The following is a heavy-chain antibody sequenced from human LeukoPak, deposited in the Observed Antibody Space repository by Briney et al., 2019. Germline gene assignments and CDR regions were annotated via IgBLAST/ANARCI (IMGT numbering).Heavy chain of an antibody. CDR1: GGSISSGSYY. CDR3: ARGSQYSSSFVIDP. CDR2: IYTSGST. J-gene: IGHJ5*02. Sequence: KPSQTLSLTCTVSGGSISSGSYYWSWIRQPPRKGLEWIGRIYTSGSTTYNPSLKSRVTISVDTSKNEFSLRLSSVTAADTAVYYCARGSQYSSSFVIDPWGQGTLVTVSS. D-gene: IGHD6-13*01. V-gene: IGHV4-61*02.